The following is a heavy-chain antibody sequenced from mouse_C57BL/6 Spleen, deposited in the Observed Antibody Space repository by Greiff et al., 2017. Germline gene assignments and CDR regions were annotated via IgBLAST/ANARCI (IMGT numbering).Heavy chain of an antibody. CDR1: GYSITSGYY. Sequence: EVKLMESGPGLVKPSQSLSLTCSVTGYSITSGYYWNWIRQFPGNKLEWMGYISYDGSNNYNPSLKNRISITRDTSKNQFFLKLNSVTTEDTATYYCARRGSSGYGYWGQGTTLTVSS. CDR2: ISYDGSN. CDR3: ARRGSSGYGY. D-gene: IGHD3-2*02. V-gene: IGHV3-6*01. J-gene: IGHJ2*01.